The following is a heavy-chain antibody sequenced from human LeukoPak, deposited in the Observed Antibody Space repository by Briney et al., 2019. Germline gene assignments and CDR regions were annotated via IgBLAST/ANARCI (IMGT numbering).Heavy chain of an antibody. V-gene: IGHV2-70*11. CDR2: IDWDDDK. Sequence: SGPTLVNPTQTLTLTCTFSGFSLSTSGMCVSWIRQPPGKALEWLARIDWDDDKYYSTSLKTRLTISKDTSKNQVVLTMTNMDPVDTATYYCARITTGDRDYYYYYMDVWGKGTTVTVSS. CDR3: ARITTGDRDYYYYYMDV. CDR1: GFSLSTSGMC. D-gene: IGHD7-27*01. J-gene: IGHJ6*03.